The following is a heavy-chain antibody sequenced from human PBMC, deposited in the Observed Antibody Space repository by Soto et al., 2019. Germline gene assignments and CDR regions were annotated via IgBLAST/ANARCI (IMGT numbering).Heavy chain of an antibody. J-gene: IGHJ6*02. V-gene: IGHV1-69*13. CDR2: VIPVFRTA. CDR3: ARSRFVVGVTEDYYGMDV. CDR1: GGTFSNSP. D-gene: IGHD2-15*01. Sequence: ASVKVSCKSSGGTFSNSPISWVRQAPGQGLEWVGGVIPVFRTANYAQKFQGRVTITADESTNTASMELSSLRSGDTAVYYCARSRFVVGVTEDYYGMDVWGQGTTVTVSS.